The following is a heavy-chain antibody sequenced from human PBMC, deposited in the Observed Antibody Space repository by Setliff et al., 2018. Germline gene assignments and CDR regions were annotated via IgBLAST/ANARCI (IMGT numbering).Heavy chain of an antibody. D-gene: IGHD3-22*01. J-gene: IGHJ4*02. CDR2: IDSSSTWI. Sequence: GGSLRLSCAASGFTFSSYTMNWVRQAPGQGLEWVSSIDSSSTWIYYADSVKGRFTISRDNAKNSLYLQMNSLRAEDTGKYFCARADSDSYYPYYFDFWGQGVLVTVSS. CDR1: GFTFSSYT. V-gene: IGHV3-21*04. CDR3: ARADSDSYYPYYFDF.